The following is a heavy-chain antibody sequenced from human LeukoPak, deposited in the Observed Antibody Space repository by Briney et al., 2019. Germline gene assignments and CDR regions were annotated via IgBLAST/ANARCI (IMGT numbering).Heavy chain of an antibody. CDR2: IWYDGSNK. V-gene: IGHV3-33*01. Sequence: GGSLRLSCAASGFTFSSYGMHWVRQAPGKGLEWVAVIWYDGSNKYYADSEKGRFTISRDNSKNTLYLQMNSLRAEDTAVYYCARDRRIPYDFWSGYQGGPTFPWGQGTLVTVSS. J-gene: IGHJ5*02. D-gene: IGHD3-3*01. CDR1: GFTFSSYG. CDR3: ARDRRIPYDFWSGYQGGPTFP.